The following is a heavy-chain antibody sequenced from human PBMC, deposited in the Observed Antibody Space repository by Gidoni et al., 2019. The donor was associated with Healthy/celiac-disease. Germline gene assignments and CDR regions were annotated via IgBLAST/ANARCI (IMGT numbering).Heavy chain of an antibody. Sequence: QVQLQESGPGLVKPSQTLSLTCTVSGGSISSGSYYWSWIRQPAGKGLEWIGRIYTSGSTNYNPSLKSRVTISVDTSKNQFSLKLSSVTAADTAVYYCARAPGYYDSNRAFDIWGQGTMVTVSS. V-gene: IGHV4-61*02. CDR3: ARAPGYYDSNRAFDI. D-gene: IGHD3-22*01. CDR1: GGSISSGSYY. CDR2: IYTSGST. J-gene: IGHJ3*02.